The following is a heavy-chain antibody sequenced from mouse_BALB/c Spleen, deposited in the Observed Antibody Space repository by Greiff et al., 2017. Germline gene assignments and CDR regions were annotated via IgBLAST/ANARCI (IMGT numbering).Heavy chain of an antibody. CDR3: AREDYRYDYWYFDV. V-gene: IGHV3-6*02. CDR2: ISYDGSN. CDR1: GYSITSGYY. Sequence: VQLKQSGPGLVKPSQSLSLTCSVTGYSITSGYYWNWIRQFPGNKLEWMGYISYDGSNNYNPSLKNRISITRDTSKNQFFLKLNSVTTEDTATYYCAREDYRYDYWYFDVWGAGTTVTVSS. J-gene: IGHJ1*01. D-gene: IGHD2-14*01.